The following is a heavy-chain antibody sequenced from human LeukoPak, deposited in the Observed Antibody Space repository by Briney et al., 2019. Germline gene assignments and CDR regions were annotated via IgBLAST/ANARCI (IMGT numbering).Heavy chain of an antibody. CDR1: GGTFSSYT. CDR2: IIPILGIA. CDR3: ARDLRVNYDFWSGYGYYMDV. D-gene: IGHD3-3*01. V-gene: IGHV1-69*04. J-gene: IGHJ6*03. Sequence: ASVKVSCKASGGTFSSYTISWVRQAPGQGLEWMGRIIPILGIANYAQKFQGRVTITADKSTSTAYMELSSLRSEDTAVYYCARDLRVNYDFWSGYGYYMDVWGKGTTVTVSS.